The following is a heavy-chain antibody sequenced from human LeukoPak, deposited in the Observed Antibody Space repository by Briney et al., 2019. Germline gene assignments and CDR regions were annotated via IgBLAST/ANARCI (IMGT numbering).Heavy chain of an antibody. CDR2: ISSSSSYI. CDR1: GFTFSDYY. D-gene: IGHD2-2*01. J-gene: IGHJ4*02. V-gene: IGHV3-11*06. Sequence: GGSLRLSCAASGFTFSDYYMSWIRQAPGKGLEWVSSISSSSSYIYYADSVKGRFTISRDNAKNSLYLQMNSLRAEDTAVYYCARDIYCSSTSCPFDYWGQGTLVTVSS. CDR3: ARDIYCSSTSCPFDY.